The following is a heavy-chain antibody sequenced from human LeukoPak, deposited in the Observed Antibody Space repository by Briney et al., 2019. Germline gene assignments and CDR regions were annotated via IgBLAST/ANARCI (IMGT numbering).Heavy chain of an antibody. J-gene: IGHJ4*02. V-gene: IGHV3-30*02. CDR1: GFTFSSYG. CDR2: TRYDGSNK. CDR3: ARGPSGYHNT. Sequence: PGGSLRLSCAASGFTFSSYGMYWVRQAPGKGLEWVAFTRYDGSNKYYADSVKGRFTISRDNSKNTLYLQMNSLRAEDTAVYYCARGPSGYHNTGGQGTLVTVSS. D-gene: IGHD5-12*01.